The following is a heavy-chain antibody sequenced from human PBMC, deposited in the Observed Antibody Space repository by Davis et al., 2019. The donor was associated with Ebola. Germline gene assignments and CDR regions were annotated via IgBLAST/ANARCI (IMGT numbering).Heavy chain of an antibody. CDR3: ARLLEDTAMGYWYFDL. J-gene: IGHJ2*01. CDR1: GYSFTSYW. V-gene: IGHV5-51*01. Sequence: KVSCKGSGYSFTSYWIGCVRQMPGKGLEWMGIIYPGDSDTRYSPSFQGQVTISADKSISTAYLQWSSLKASDTAMYYCARLLEDTAMGYWYFDLWGRGTLVTVSS. D-gene: IGHD5-18*01. CDR2: IYPGDSDT.